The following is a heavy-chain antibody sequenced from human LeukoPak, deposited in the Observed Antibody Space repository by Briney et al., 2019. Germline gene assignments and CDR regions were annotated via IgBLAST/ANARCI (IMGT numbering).Heavy chain of an antibody. CDR3: AELGITMIGGV. V-gene: IGHV1-3*03. CDR1: GYTFISYA. Sequence: ASVKVSCKASGYTFISYAMHWVRQAPGQRLEWMGWINAGNGNTQYSQEFQGRVTITRDTSARTVYMELSSLRSGDMAVYYCAELGITMIGGVWGKGTTVTISS. J-gene: IGHJ6*04. D-gene: IGHD3-10*02. CDR2: INAGNGNT.